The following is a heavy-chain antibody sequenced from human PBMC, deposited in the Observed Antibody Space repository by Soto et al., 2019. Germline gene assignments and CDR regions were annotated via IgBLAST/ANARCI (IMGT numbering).Heavy chain of an antibody. CDR2: ISSDGSST. CDR3: ALKHSSSWAYYYYSMDV. V-gene: IGHV3-74*01. D-gene: IGHD6-13*01. CDR1: GFTFRSYW. J-gene: IGHJ6*03. Sequence: EVQLVESGGGLIQPVGSLRLSCADSGFTFRSYWMHWVRQGPGKGLAWFARISSDGSSTSYADSVKGRFTISRDNAKNTMYLQMNSLRAEDTAVYYCALKHSSSWAYYYYSMDVWGKGTTVTVSS.